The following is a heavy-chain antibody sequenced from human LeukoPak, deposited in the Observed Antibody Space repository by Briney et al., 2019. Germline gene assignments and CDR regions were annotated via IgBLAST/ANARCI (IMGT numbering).Heavy chain of an antibody. CDR1: GGSFSGYY. V-gene: IGHV4-34*01. Sequence: TSETLSLTCAVYGGSFSGYYWSWIRQPPGKGLEWIGEINRSGSTNYNPSLKSRVTISVDTSKNQFSLKLSSVTAADTAVYYCASPDYWGQGTLVTVSS. J-gene: IGHJ4*02. CDR3: ASPDY. CDR2: INRSGST.